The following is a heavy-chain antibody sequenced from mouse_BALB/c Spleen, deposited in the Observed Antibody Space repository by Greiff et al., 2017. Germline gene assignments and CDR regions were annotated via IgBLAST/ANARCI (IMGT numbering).Heavy chain of an antibody. V-gene: IGHV1-63*01. Sequence: VQLQQSGAELVRPGTSVKISCKASGYAFTNYWLGWVKQRPGHGLEWIGDIYPGSGNTYYNEKFKGKATLTADKSSSTAYMQLSSLTSEDSAVYFCARLIPVDYWGQGTTLTVSS. CDR3: ARLIPVDY. CDR2: IYPGSGNT. CDR1: GYAFTNYW. J-gene: IGHJ2*01. D-gene: IGHD2-4*01.